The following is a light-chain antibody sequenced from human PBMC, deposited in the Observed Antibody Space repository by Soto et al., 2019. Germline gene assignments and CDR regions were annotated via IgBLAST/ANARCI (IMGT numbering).Light chain of an antibody. Sequence: DIQMTQSPSTLSASVGDRVTITCRASQSLSSWLAWYQQKPGKAPKLLIYDVSSLESGVPSRLSGSGSGTEFTLTISSLQPDNFATDYCQQYNRYSLTFGQGTRLEIK. J-gene: IGKJ5*01. CDR3: QQYNRYSLT. V-gene: IGKV1-5*01. CDR2: DVS. CDR1: QSLSSW.